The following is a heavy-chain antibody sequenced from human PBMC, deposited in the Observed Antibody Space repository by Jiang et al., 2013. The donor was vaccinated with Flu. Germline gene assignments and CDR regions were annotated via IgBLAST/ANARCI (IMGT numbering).Heavy chain of an antibody. J-gene: IGHJ6*02. D-gene: IGHD5-18*01. CDR3: ARDQSSTYSYDFNYYYGMDV. Sequence: LVQPGGSLRLSCAASEFTFSTYEMNWVRQAPGKGLEWVSHISSSGASIYYADSVKGRFAISRDNAKNSLYLQMNSLRAEDTAVYYCARDQSSTYSYDFNYYYGMDVWGHGTTVTVSS. CDR1: EFTFSTYE. V-gene: IGHV3-48*03. CDR2: ISSSGASI.